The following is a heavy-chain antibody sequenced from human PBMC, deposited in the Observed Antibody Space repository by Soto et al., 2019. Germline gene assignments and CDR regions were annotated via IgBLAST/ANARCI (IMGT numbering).Heavy chain of an antibody. CDR1: GDTFKNCV. D-gene: IGHD3-10*01. CDR3: AAELGFGKLSVV. V-gene: IGHV1-69*01. CDR2: IIPLFGTT. Sequence: QVQVVQSGVEVRRPGSSVKVSCKASGDTFKNCVISWVRQAPGQGLEWMWGIIPLFGTTDFAQRFKGRLTITTDESTTTAYMELSRLRSEDTATYYCAAELGFGKLSVVWGQGTTVIVSS. J-gene: IGHJ6*02.